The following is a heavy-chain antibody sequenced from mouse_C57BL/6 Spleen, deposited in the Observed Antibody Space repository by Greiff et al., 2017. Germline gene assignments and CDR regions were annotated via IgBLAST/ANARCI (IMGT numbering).Heavy chain of an antibody. CDR2: IDPSDSYT. Sequence: VQLQQPGAELVKPGASVKLSCTASGYTFTSYWMQWVKQRPGQGLEWIGEIDPSDSYTNYNHKFKGKATLTVDTSSSTADMQLSSLTSEDAAVYYCARGGYDYGAWFAYWGQGTLVTVSA. J-gene: IGHJ3*01. CDR3: ARGGYDYGAWFAY. D-gene: IGHD2-4*01. V-gene: IGHV1-50*01. CDR1: GYTFTSYW.